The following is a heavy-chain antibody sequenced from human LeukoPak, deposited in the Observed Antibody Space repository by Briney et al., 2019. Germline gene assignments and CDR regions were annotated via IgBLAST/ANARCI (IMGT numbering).Heavy chain of an antibody. V-gene: IGHV3-23*01. CDR2: ISDSGGDT. CDR1: GFTVSNNY. J-gene: IGHJ4*02. CDR3: AKRIQYSSSSAYFDY. D-gene: IGHD6-6*01. Sequence: GGSLRLSCAASGFTVSNNYMSWVRQAPGKGLEWVSAISDSGGDTYYADSVKGRFTISRDNFKNTLYLQMNSLRAEDTATYYCAKRIQYSSSSAYFDYWGQGTLVTVSS.